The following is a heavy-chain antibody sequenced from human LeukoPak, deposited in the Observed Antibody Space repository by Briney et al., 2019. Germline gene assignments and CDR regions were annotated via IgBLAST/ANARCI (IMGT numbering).Heavy chain of an antibody. CDR1: GFTFNNFG. Sequence: GGSLRLSCAASGFTFNNFGMHWVRQAPGKGLEWVTVISYDGSNKYYADSVKGRFTISRDNSKNTLYLQMNSLRAEDTAVYYCAKGGTYYYDSSGYSPQYYFDYWGQGTLVTVSS. J-gene: IGHJ4*02. D-gene: IGHD3-22*01. CDR3: AKGGTYYYDSSGYSPQYYFDY. CDR2: ISYDGSNK. V-gene: IGHV3-30*18.